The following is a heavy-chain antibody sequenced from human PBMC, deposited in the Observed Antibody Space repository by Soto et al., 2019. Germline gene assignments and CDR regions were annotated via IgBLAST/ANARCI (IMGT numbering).Heavy chain of an antibody. V-gene: IGHV1-69*02. CDR1: GGTFSSYT. CDR2: IIPILGIA. Sequence: QVQLVQSGADVKKPGSSVKVSCKASGGTFSSYTISWVRQAPGQGLEWMGRIIPILGIANYAQKFQGSVTITAEKSTSTAYMELSSLRSEDKAVYYCATPGYSSGWPQFDSWGQGTLVTVSS. J-gene: IGHJ4*02. D-gene: IGHD6-19*01. CDR3: ATPGYSSGWPQFDS.